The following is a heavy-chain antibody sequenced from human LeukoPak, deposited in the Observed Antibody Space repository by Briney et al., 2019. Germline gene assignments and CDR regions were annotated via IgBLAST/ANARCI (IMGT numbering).Heavy chain of an antibody. CDR2: TYPGDSDT. D-gene: IGHD5-12*01. J-gene: IGHJ3*02. Sequence: GESLKISCQGSGYRFTSYWIGWVRQMPGKGLEWMGITYPGDSDTRYSPSFQGQVTISADKSISTAYLQWSSLKASDTAMYYCARHRGYSNYEAIDIWGQGTMVTVSS. CDR1: GYRFTSYW. V-gene: IGHV5-51*01. CDR3: ARHRGYSNYEAIDI.